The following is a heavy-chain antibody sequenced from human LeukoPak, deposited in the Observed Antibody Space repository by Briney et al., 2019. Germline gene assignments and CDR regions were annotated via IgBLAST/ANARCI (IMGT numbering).Heavy chain of an antibody. J-gene: IGHJ4*02. Sequence: GGSLRLSCAASGFTVSTDFMSWVRQAPGKGLEWVSVIYAGGDTYYADSVKGRFTISRDNSKNTLYLQMNSLRAEDTAVYYCARSGSGWFDFWGQGTLVTVSS. V-gene: IGHV3-53*01. CDR3: ARSGSGWFDF. D-gene: IGHD6-19*01. CDR2: IYAGGDT. CDR1: GFTVSTDF.